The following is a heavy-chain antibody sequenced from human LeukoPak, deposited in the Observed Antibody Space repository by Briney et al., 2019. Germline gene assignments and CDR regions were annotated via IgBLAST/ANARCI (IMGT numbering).Heavy chain of an antibody. D-gene: IGHD3-3*01. Sequence: SETLSLTCTVSGGSVDTYYWSWIRQPPGKALEWIGYTHYSGSSNYSPSLKNRVTMSGDTSKNQFSLELSSVTAADTAVYYCARRPIWSGVDYYCMDVWGKGTTVIVSS. CDR2: THYSGSS. V-gene: IGHV4-59*08. J-gene: IGHJ6*03. CDR1: GGSVDTYY. CDR3: ARRPIWSGVDYYCMDV.